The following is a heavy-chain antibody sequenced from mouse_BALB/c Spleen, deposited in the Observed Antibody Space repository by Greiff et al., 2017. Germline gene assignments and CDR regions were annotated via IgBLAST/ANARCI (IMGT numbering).Heavy chain of an antibody. CDR1: GFSLTSYG. CDR2: IWSGGST. Sequence: QVQMQQSGPGLVQPSQSLSITCTVSGFSLTSYGVHWVRQSPGKGLEWLGVIWSGGSTDYNAAFISRLSISKDNSKSQVFFKMNSLQADDTAIYYCARNSPYYGSSYNYAMDYWGQGTSVTVSS. V-gene: IGHV2-4-1*01. D-gene: IGHD1-1*01. J-gene: IGHJ4*01. CDR3: ARNSPYYGSSYNYAMDY.